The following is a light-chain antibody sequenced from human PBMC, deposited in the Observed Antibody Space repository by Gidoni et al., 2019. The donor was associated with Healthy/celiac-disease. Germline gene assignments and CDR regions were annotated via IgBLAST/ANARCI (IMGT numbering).Light chain of an antibody. CDR1: QDISNY. J-gene: IGKJ4*02. V-gene: IGKV1-33*01. CDR3: QQYDNLPPLT. CDR2: DAS. Sequence: DIQLPQSPSSLSASVGDRVTITCQASQDISNYLNWYQQKPGKAPKLLIYDASTLETGVPSRVIGSGSGTDFTFTISSLQPEDIATYYCQQYDNLPPLTFGGXTKVEIK.